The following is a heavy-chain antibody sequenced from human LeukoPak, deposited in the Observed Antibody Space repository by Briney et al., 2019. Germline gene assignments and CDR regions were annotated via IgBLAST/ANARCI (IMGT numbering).Heavy chain of an antibody. CDR3: ARDRYGTGSYDY. Sequence: GASVKVSCKASGYTFTGYGISLVRQAPGQGLEWMGWISDYNGHTNFAQKLQGRVTMTTDTSTNTAYMELRSLLSDDTAVYYCARDRYGTGSYDYWGQGTLVAVSS. D-gene: IGHD3-10*01. CDR2: ISDYNGHT. V-gene: IGHV1-18*01. CDR1: GYTFTGYG. J-gene: IGHJ4*02.